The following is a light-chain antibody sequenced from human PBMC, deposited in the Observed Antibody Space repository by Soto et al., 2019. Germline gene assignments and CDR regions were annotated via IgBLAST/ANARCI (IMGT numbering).Light chain of an antibody. CDR2: DAS. Sequence: IVWIQYPATLSLSPGERATLSCRASQSVGSYLAWYQHKPGQAPRLLISDASNRATGIPARFSGSGSETDFTLTISSLEPEDSAVYYCQQRSNWPSLTFGGGTKVDIK. CDR1: QSVGSY. V-gene: IGKV3-11*01. CDR3: QQRSNWPSLT. J-gene: IGKJ4*01.